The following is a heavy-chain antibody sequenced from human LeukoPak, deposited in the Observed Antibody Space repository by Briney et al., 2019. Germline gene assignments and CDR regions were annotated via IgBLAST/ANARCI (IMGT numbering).Heavy chain of an antibody. V-gene: IGHV4-31*03. CDR2: IYYSGST. D-gene: IGHD6-6*01. CDR1: GGSISSGGYY. Sequence: SETLSLTCTVSGGSISSGGYYWSWIRQHPGKGLEWIGYIYYSGSTYYNPSLKSRVTISVDTSKNQFSLKLSSETAADTAVYYCARDGLAARYYFDYWGQGTLVTVSS. CDR3: ARDGLAARYYFDY. J-gene: IGHJ4*02.